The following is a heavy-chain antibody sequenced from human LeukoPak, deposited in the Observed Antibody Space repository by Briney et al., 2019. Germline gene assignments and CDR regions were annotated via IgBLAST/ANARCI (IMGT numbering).Heavy chain of an antibody. CDR3: VVVVETPGPDGFDV. D-gene: IGHD5-24*01. CDR1: GFTFGNSW. J-gene: IGHJ3*01. V-gene: IGHV3-74*01. CDR2: INADGTTT. Sequence: PGGSLRLSCAASGFTFGNSWVHWVRQAPGKGLVWVSLINADGTTTTYADSVKGRFTISRDNARNTVSLQMNSLTIEDTAVYYCVVVVETPGPDGFDVWGQGTMIAVSS.